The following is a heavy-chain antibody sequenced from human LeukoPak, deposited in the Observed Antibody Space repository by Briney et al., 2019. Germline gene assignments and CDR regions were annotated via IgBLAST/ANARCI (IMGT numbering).Heavy chain of an antibody. Sequence: PGGSLRLSCAASGFTFSSYEMNWVRQAPGKGLEWVSYISSSGSTIYYADSVKGRFTISRDNAKNSLYLQMNSLRAEDTAVYYCASDIYDSSGYLYFDLWGRGTLVTVSS. J-gene: IGHJ2*01. CDR3: ASDIYDSSGYLYFDL. V-gene: IGHV3-48*03. CDR1: GFTFSSYE. D-gene: IGHD3-22*01. CDR2: ISSSGSTI.